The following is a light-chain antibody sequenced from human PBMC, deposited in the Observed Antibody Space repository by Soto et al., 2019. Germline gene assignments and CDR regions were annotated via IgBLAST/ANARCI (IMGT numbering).Light chain of an antibody. CDR2: GAS. CDR1: QSVSSRY. J-gene: IGKJ2*01. CDR3: QQYGSSPPYT. Sequence: EIVLTQSPGTLSLSPGERATLSCRASQSVSSRYLAWYQQKPGQATRLLISGASSRATGIPDRLSGSGSGTDFTLTISRLEPEDLAVYYCQQYGSSPPYTFGQGTKLESK. V-gene: IGKV3-20*01.